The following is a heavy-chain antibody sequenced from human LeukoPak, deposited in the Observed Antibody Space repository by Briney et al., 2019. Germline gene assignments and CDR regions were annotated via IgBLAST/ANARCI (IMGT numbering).Heavy chain of an antibody. V-gene: IGHV4-4*02. CDR1: GGSISSSNW. Sequence: NPSQTLSLTCAVSGGSISSSNWWSWVRQPPGKGLEWIGEIYHSGSTNYNPSLKSRVTISVHTSKNQFSLKLSSVTAADTAVYYCARHGAYWYFDLWGRGTLVTVSS. J-gene: IGHJ2*01. D-gene: IGHD3-16*01. CDR3: ARHGAYWYFDL. CDR2: IYHSGST.